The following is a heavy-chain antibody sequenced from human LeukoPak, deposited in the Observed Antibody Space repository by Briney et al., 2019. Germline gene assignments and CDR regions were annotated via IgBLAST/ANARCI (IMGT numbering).Heavy chain of an antibody. D-gene: IGHD6-13*01. V-gene: IGHV4-59*01. J-gene: IGHJ6*03. CDR1: GGSISSYY. Sequence: PSETLSLTCTVSGGSISSYYWSWIRQPPGKGLEWIGYIYYSGSTNYNPSLKSRVTISVDTSKNQFSLKLSSVTAADTAVYYCARDISGWLRKRYYYMDVWGKGNTVTVSS. CDR3: ARDISGWLRKRYYYMDV. CDR2: IYYSGST.